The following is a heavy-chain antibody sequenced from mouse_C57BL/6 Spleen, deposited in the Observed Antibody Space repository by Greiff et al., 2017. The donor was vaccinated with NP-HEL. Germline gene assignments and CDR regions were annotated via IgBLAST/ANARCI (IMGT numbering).Heavy chain of an antibody. CDR3: AREATVVSFDY. CDR1: GYTFTSYW. V-gene: IGHV1-64*01. CDR2: IHPNSGST. Sequence: QVQLQQPGAELIKPGASVKLSCKASGYTFTSYWMHWVKQRPGQGLEWIGMIHPNSGSTNYNEKFKSKATLTVDKSSSTAYMQLSSLTSEDSAVYYCAREATVVSFDYWGKGTTLTVSS. J-gene: IGHJ2*01. D-gene: IGHD1-1*01.